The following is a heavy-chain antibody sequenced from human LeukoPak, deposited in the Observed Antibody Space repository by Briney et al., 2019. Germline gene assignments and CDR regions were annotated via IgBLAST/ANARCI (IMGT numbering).Heavy chain of an antibody. CDR1: GFTFSSYS. CDR3: ARDLGELELRPTTYYYYGMDV. V-gene: IGHV3-21*01. CDR2: ISSSSSYI. Sequence: PGGSLRLSCAASGFTFSSYSMNWVRQAPGKGLEWVSSISSSSSYIYYADSVKGRFTISRDNAKNSLYLQMNSLRAEDTAVYYCARDLGELELRPTTYYYYGMDVWGQGTTVTVSS. D-gene: IGHD1-7*01. J-gene: IGHJ6*02.